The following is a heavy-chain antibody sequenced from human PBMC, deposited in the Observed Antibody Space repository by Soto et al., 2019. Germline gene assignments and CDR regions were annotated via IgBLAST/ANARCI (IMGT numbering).Heavy chain of an antibody. CDR3: ARDPGAYCSSTSCHYFDY. D-gene: IGHD2-2*01. CDR2: ISGSGGST. Sequence: GGSLRLSCAASGFTFSSYAMSWVRQAPGKGLEWVSAISGSGGSTYYADSVKGRFTISRDNSKNTLYLQMNSLRAEDTAVYYCARDPGAYCSSTSCHYFDYWGQGTLVTVSS. V-gene: IGHV3-23*01. J-gene: IGHJ4*02. CDR1: GFTFSSYA.